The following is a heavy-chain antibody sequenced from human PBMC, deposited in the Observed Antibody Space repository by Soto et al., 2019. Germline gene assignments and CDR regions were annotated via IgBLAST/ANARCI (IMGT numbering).Heavy chain of an antibody. J-gene: IGHJ4*02. Sequence: QITLKASGPTVVKPTETLTLTCTFSGFSLTTSGVGVGWVRQSPAKAPQWLAPIFWDDDKRYSTTLNRRLIITKDTSKIQVVLTLANVDPADTATYYCAHRVLRTVFGLVTTTAIYFDFWGPGTPVGVSS. CDR3: AHRVLRTVFGLVTTTAIYFDF. CDR2: IFWDDDK. D-gene: IGHD3-3*01. CDR1: GFSLTTSGVG. V-gene: IGHV2-5*02.